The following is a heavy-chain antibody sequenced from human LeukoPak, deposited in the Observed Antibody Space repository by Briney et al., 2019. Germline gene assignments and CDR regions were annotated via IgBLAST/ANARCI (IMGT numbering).Heavy chain of an antibody. V-gene: IGHV3-33*01. CDR1: GFTFSSYG. CDR3: PRGQLLFDY. CDR2: IWYDGSNK. J-gene: IGHJ4*02. D-gene: IGHD2-2*01. Sequence: HPGRSLRLSCAASGFTFSSYGMHWVRQAPGKGLEWVAVIWYDGSNKYYADSVKGRFTISRDNSKNTLYLQMTSLRAEDTAVYYCPRGQLLFDYWGQGTLVTVSS.